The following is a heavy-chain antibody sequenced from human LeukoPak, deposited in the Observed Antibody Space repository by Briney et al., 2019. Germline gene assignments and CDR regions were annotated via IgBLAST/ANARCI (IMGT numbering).Heavy chain of an antibody. CDR3: ARPYDFWSGYHQYFQH. V-gene: IGHV1-69*13. D-gene: IGHD3-3*01. CDR2: IIPIFGTA. CDR1: GGTFSSYA. J-gene: IGHJ1*01. Sequence: SVKVSCKASGGTFSSYAISWVRQAPGQGLEWMGGIIPIFGTANYAQKFQGRVTITADESTSTAYMELSSLRSEDTTVYYCARPYDFWSGYHQYFQHWGQGTLVTVSS.